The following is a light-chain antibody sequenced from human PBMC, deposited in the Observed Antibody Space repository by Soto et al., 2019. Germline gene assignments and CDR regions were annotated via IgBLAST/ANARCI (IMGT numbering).Light chain of an antibody. J-gene: IGKJ3*01. Sequence: AIRMTQSPSSFSASTGDRVTITCRASQGISSYLAWYQQKPGKAPKLLIYAASTLQSGVPSRFSGSGSGTDFTLTISCLQSEDFATYYCQQYYSYPPVTFGPGTKVDIQ. V-gene: IGKV1-8*01. CDR3: QQYYSYPPVT. CDR2: AAS. CDR1: QGISSY.